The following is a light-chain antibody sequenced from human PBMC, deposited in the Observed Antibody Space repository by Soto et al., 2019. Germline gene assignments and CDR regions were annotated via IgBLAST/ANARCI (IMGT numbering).Light chain of an antibody. Sequence: EVFWTQSPVTLSLSPGESSSLSCRASQFLSSYLAWYQQKPGQPPRLLIYDTSNRAAGIPARFSGSRSGTDFTLTISSLEPEDFAGYLCHSSNQFGQGTLLDIK. CDR2: DTS. V-gene: IGKV3-11*01. CDR1: QFLSSY. CDR3: HSSNQ. J-gene: IGKJ5*01.